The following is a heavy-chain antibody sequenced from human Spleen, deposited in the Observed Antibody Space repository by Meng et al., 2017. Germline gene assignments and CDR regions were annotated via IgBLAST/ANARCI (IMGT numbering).Heavy chain of an antibody. D-gene: IGHD3-22*01. V-gene: IGHV3-66*02. CDR2: IYSGGST. Sequence: GGSLRLSCAASGFTVSSNYMSWVRQAPGKGLEWVSVIYSGGSTYYADSVKGRFTISRDNSKNTLYLQMNSLRAEDTAVYYCARASWYYYDSSGYFHSYYFDYWGQGTLVTVSS. J-gene: IGHJ4*02. CDR1: GFTVSSNY. CDR3: ARASWYYYDSSGYFHSYYFDY.